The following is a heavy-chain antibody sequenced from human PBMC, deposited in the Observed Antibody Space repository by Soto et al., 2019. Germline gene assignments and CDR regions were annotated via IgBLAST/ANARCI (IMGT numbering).Heavy chain of an antibody. J-gene: IGHJ4*02. Sequence: ASVKVSCKASGYTFTSYYMHWVRQAPGQGLEWMGIINPSGGSTSYAQKFQGRVTMTRDTSTSTVYMELSSLRSEHTAVYYCATGLGNIVVVTAIPGSSGYFAYWGQGYLVPVSP. CDR1: GYTFTSYY. V-gene: IGHV1-46*01. D-gene: IGHD2-21*02. CDR3: ATGLGNIVVVTAIPGSSGYFAY. CDR2: INPSGGST.